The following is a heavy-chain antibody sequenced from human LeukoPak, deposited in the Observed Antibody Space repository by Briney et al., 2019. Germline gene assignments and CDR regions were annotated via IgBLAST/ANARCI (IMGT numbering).Heavy chain of an antibody. J-gene: IGHJ6*03. V-gene: IGHV3-7*01. CDR2: IKQDGSEK. D-gene: IGHD3-16*01. Sequence: GGSLRLSCAASGFTFSSYWMSWVRQAPGKGLEWVANIKQDGSEKHYVDSVKGRFTISRDNAKNSLYLQMNSLRAEDTAVYYCATERAGERPRPLLSYYYMDVWGKGTTVTISS. CDR1: GFTFSSYW. CDR3: ATERAGERPRPLLSYYYMDV.